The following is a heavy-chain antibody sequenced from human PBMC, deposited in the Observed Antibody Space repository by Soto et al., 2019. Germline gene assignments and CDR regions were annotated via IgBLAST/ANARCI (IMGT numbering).Heavy chain of an antibody. J-gene: IGHJ6*02. Sequence: SETLSLTCTVSGGSISSYYWSWIRQPPGKGLEWIGYIYYSGSTNYNPSLKSRVTISVDTSKNQFSLKLSSVTAADTAVYYCARTRVTVTTSESTDYYYYGMDVWGQGTTVTVSS. CDR2: IYYSGST. CDR3: ARTRVTVTTSESTDYYYYGMDV. CDR1: GGSISSYY. V-gene: IGHV4-59*01. D-gene: IGHD4-17*01.